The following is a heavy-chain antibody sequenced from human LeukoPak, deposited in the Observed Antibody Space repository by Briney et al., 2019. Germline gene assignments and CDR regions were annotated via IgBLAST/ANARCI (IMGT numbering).Heavy chain of an antibody. J-gene: IGHJ4*02. V-gene: IGHV3-23*01. CDR3: AKRGVVIRVILVGFHKEAYYFDS. CDR2: ISGSGGST. CDR1: GITLSNYG. D-gene: IGHD3-22*01. Sequence: GGSLRLSCAVSGITLSNYGMSWVRQAPGKGPEWVAGISGSGGSTNYADSVKGRFTISRDNPKNTLYLQMNSLTVGDTAVYFCAKRGVVIRVILVGFHKEAYYFDSWGQGALVTVSS.